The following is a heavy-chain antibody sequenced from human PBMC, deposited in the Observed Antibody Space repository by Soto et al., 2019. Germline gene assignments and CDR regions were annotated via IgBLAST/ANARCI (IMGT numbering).Heavy chain of an antibody. CDR1: GYPFNSYH. CDR3: ARGREISFGYNWFDP. D-gene: IGHD5-18*01. Sequence: QVQLVQSGAEVRKPGASVKLSCQTSGYPFNSYHMHWVRQAPGQGLEWMGVINPTEGRTRYSQKFQDRVTMTRDTSTSTVYMELSSLRSEDTAMYFCARGREISFGYNWFDPWGQGTRVTVPS. J-gene: IGHJ5*02. CDR2: INPTEGRT. V-gene: IGHV1-46*02.